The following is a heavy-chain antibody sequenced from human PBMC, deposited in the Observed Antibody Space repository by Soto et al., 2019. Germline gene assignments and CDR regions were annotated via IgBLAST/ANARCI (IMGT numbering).Heavy chain of an antibody. Sequence: VKLVESGGTLVQPGESLRLSCTVSGFTFDAFWMTWVRQAPGKGLEWVANIKQDGSKQYYVDSVKGRFTISRDNAKSSLYLQMNSLRVEDTAGYYCAIGGYDFGAEDYWGQGPLVTVSS. D-gene: IGHD3-3*01. V-gene: IGHV3-7*01. CDR3: AIGGYDFGAEDY. CDR1: GFTFDAFW. CDR2: IKQDGSKQ. J-gene: IGHJ4*02.